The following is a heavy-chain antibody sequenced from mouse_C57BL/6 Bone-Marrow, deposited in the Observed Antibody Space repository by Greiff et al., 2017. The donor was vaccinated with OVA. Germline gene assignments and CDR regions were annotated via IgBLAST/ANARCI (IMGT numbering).Heavy chain of an antibody. D-gene: IGHD1-1*01. J-gene: IGHJ2*01. CDR3: ARCYYGSSFLFDY. Sequence: EVQLQESGPGLVKPSQSLSLTCSVTGYSITSGYYWNWIRQFPGNKLEWMGYISYDGSNNYNPSLKNRISITRDTSKNQFFLKLNSVTTEDTATYYCARCYYGSSFLFDYWGQGTTLTVSS. V-gene: IGHV3-6*01. CDR1: GYSITSGYY. CDR2: ISYDGSN.